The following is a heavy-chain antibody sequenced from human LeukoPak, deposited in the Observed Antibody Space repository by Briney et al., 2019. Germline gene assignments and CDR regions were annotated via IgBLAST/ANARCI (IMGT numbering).Heavy chain of an antibody. CDR3: ARGNTLGDVFDI. D-gene: IGHD3-16*01. CDR2: IFSAGST. J-gene: IGHJ3*02. V-gene: IGHV4-61*02. Sequence: SETLSLTCTVSNGSISGNSHYWTWIRQPAAMRLEWIGRIFSAGSTNYNPSLKSRVTISVDTSKKQFSLRLSSMTAADTAIYYCARGNTLGDVFDIWGQGTMVTVSS. CDR1: NGSISGNSHY.